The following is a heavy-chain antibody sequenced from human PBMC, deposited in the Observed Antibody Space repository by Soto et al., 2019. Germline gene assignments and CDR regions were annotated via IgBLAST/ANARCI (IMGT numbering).Heavy chain of an antibody. V-gene: IGHV3-48*01. CDR2: ISSSSSTI. Sequence: GGSLRLSCAASGFTFSSYSMNWVRQAPGKGLEWVSYISSSSSTIYYADSVKGRFTISRDNAKNSLYLQMNSLRAEDTAVYYCARDCGAVIDSSSCFSQHWGQGTLVTVSS. CDR1: GFTFSSYS. D-gene: IGHD6-13*01. J-gene: IGHJ1*01. CDR3: ARDCGAVIDSSSCFSQH.